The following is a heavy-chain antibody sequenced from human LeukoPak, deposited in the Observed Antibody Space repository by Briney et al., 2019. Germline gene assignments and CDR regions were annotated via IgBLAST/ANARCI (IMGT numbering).Heavy chain of an antibody. CDR1: GFTFSSYA. Sequence: GGSLRLSCAASGFTFSSYAMSWVRQAPGKGLEWVSAISGSGGSTYYADSVKGRFTISRDNSKNTLYLQMNSLRAEDTAVYYCAKADYYDSSGAFDYWAREPWSPSPQ. J-gene: IGHJ4*02. D-gene: IGHD3-22*01. V-gene: IGHV3-23*01. CDR2: ISGSGGST. CDR3: AKADYYDSSGAFDY.